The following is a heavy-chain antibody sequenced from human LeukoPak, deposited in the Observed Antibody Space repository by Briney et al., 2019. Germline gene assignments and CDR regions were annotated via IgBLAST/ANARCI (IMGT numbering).Heavy chain of an antibody. J-gene: IGHJ3*02. D-gene: IGHD2-15*01. Sequence: VASVKVSCKASGGTFSSYAISWVRQAPGQGLEWMGRIIPILGIANYAQKFQGRVTITADKSTSTAYMELSSLRSEDTAVYYCAADVYCSGGSCYPPDMVFDIWGQGTMVTVSS. CDR3: AADVYCSGGSCYPPDMVFDI. CDR1: GGTFSSYA. V-gene: IGHV1-69*04. CDR2: IIPILGIA.